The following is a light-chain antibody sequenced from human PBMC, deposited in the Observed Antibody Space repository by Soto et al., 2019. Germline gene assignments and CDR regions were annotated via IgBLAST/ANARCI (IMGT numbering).Light chain of an antibody. Sequence: QSALTQPESVSGSPGQSITIFCAGTMRDIGAYNLVSWYQQHPGRAPQLIIYEARNRPSGSSCRFSGSKSVNTASLTISGLQAEDEADYYCSSFTSRSSLIFGGGTMLTVL. CDR3: SSFTSRSSLI. CDR2: EAR. V-gene: IGLV2-14*01. CDR1: MRDIGAYNL. J-gene: IGLJ2*01.